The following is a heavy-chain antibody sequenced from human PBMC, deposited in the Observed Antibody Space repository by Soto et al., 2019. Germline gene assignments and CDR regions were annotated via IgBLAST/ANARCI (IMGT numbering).Heavy chain of an antibody. Sequence: QVQLQESGPGLVKPSQTLSLTCTVSGGSISSGGYYWSWIRQHPGKGLEWIGYIYYSGSTYYNPSLKSRVTISVDTSKNQFSLKLSSATAADTAVYNCARASIVGVGVTSLYYYYGMDVWGQGTTVTVSS. V-gene: IGHV4-31*03. D-gene: IGHD1-26*01. J-gene: IGHJ6*02. CDR1: GGSISSGGYY. CDR2: IYYSGST. CDR3: ARASIVGVGVTSLYYYYGMDV.